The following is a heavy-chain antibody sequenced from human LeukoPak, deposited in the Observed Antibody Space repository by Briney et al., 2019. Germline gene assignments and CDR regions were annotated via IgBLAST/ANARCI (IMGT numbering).Heavy chain of an antibody. J-gene: IGHJ4*02. V-gene: IGHV3-7*01. D-gene: IGHD5-12*01. Sequence: GGSLRLSCEASGFTFSSYWMNWVRQVPGKGLEWVASVKPDGSDNFYVDSVEGRFTISRDNARYSLFLQMNSLRVEDTGVYYCVRENQLRCWGQGALVSVSS. CDR1: GFTFSSYW. CDR3: VRENQLRC. CDR2: VKPDGSDN.